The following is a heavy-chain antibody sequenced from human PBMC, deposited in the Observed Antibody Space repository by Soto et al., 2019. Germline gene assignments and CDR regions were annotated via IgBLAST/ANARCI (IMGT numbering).Heavy chain of an antibody. CDR2: IVVGSGNT. Sequence: QMKRVQSGPEVKKPGTSVKVSCKAPGFTFTSSAVQWVRQARGQRLEWIGWIVVGSGNTNYAQKFQERVTITRDMSTSTAYMELSSLRSEDTAVYYCAASNWNDVGWFDPWGQGTLVTVSS. CDR3: AASNWNDVGWFDP. J-gene: IGHJ5*02. V-gene: IGHV1-58*01. D-gene: IGHD1-20*01. CDR1: GFTFTSSA.